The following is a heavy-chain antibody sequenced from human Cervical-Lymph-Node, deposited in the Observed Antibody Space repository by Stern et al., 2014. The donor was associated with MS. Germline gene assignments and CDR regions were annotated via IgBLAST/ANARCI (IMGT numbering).Heavy chain of an antibody. CDR1: GYTFTNYA. V-gene: IGHV1-3*01. CDR3: ARWGHADAFDV. Sequence: VQLEESGAEVREPGASVKVSCQAFGYTFTNYAMHWVRQAPGQRFEYMGWINAGNGNTKYSQKFQGRVTITRETSATTVYMELSSLRSEDTAVYYCARWGHADAFDVWGQGTMVIVS. CDR2: INAGNGNT. J-gene: IGHJ3*01. D-gene: IGHD3-16*01.